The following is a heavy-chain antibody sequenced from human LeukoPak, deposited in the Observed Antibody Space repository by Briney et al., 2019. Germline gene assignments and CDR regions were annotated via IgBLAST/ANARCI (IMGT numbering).Heavy chain of an antibody. CDR3: ARGSRHFDY. J-gene: IGHJ4*02. CDR1: GFTFSSYS. Sequence: PGGSLRLSCAASGFTFSSYSMNWVRQAPGKGLEWVSSISSSSSYIYYADAVKGRFTISRDNAKNSLCLQMNSLRAEDTAVYYCARGSRHFDYWGQGTLVTVSS. V-gene: IGHV3-21*01. CDR2: ISSSSSYI.